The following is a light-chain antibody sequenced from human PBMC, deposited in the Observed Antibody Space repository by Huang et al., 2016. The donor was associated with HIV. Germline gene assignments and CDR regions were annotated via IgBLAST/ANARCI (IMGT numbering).Light chain of an antibody. J-gene: IGKJ4*01. CDR3: QQLSAYPLT. CDR1: QGITNY. V-gene: IGKV1-9*01. CDR2: ATS. Sequence: IQLTQSPSSLSVSVGDRVTITCRASQGITNYLAWYQQKPGKAPKLLIFATSTLQSGVPSRFSGSGSGAAVTLSIASLQPEDSATYYCQQLSAYPLTFGGGTKVEI.